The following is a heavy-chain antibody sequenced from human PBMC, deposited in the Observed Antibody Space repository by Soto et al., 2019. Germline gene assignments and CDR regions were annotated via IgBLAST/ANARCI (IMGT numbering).Heavy chain of an antibody. V-gene: IGHV1-8*01. Sequence: ASVKVSCKASGCTFNTYDIYWMRQATGQGLEWMGWMNPYNGNTGYAQKFQGRVTVTRNTSISTVYMELSGLRPDDTAVYYCARRKERSGPHYFDYWGQGSQVTVSS. CDR2: MNPYNGNT. J-gene: IGHJ4*02. CDR1: GCTFNTYD. D-gene: IGHD6-25*01. CDR3: ARRKERSGPHYFDY.